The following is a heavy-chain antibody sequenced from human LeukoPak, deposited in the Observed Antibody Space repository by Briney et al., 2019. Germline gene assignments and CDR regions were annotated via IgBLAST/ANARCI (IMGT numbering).Heavy chain of an antibody. J-gene: IGHJ4*02. Sequence: GGSLRLSCAASGFTFSSYAMHWVRQAPGKGLEYVSAISSNGDSTYYANSVKGRFIISRDNPKNTLYLQMGSLRAEDTAVYYCARGWGAVAATALDYWGQGTLVTVSS. CDR1: GFTFSSYA. D-gene: IGHD6-19*01. CDR3: ARGWGAVAATALDY. V-gene: IGHV3-64*01. CDR2: ISSNGDST.